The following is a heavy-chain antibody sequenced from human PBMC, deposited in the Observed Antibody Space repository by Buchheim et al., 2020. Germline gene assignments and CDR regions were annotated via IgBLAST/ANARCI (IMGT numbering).Heavy chain of an antibody. Sequence: QVHLVESGGGLVKPGGSLRLSCAASGFTFSDYYMSWVRQTPGKGLEWVSYISPSSTSTYYADSVKGRFTVSRDNANNSLYLQMNSLRAEDTAVYYCAKGGRRITIFGVVIIPWFDPWGQGTL. CDR3: AKGGRRITIFGVVIIPWFDP. J-gene: IGHJ5*02. V-gene: IGHV3-11*01. CDR2: ISPSSTST. CDR1: GFTFSDYY. D-gene: IGHD3-3*01.